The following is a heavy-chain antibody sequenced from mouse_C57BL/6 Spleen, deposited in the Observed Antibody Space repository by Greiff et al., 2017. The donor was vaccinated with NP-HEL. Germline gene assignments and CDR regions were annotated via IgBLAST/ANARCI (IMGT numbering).Heavy chain of an antibody. V-gene: IGHV1-82*01. CDR1: GYAFSSSW. CDR3: ARAGYDGYYAGY. Sequence: QVQLKESGPELVKPGASVKISCKASGYAFSSSWMNWVKQRPGKGLEWIGRIYPGDGDTNYNGKFKGKATLTADKSSSTAYMQLSSLTSEDSAVYFCARAGYDGYYAGYWGQGTTLTVSS. J-gene: IGHJ2*01. CDR2: IYPGDGDT. D-gene: IGHD2-3*01.